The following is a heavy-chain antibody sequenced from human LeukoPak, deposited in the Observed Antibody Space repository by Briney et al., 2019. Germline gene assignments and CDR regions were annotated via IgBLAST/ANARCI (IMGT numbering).Heavy chain of an antibody. CDR1: GGTFSIYA. D-gene: IGHD3-10*01. V-gene: IGHV1-69*06. CDR2: IIPIFGTA. Sequence: SVTVSCTASGGTFSIYAISWVRQAPGQGLEWMGGIIPIFGTANYAQKSQGRVTITADKSTSTAYMELSSLRSEDTAVYYCAIRDYYGSGSYYPFWGQGTLVTVSS. J-gene: IGHJ4*02. CDR3: AIRDYYGSGSYYPF.